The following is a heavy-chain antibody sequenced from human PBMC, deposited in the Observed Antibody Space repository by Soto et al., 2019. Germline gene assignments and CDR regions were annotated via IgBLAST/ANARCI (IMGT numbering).Heavy chain of an antibody. CDR1: GFTVSSNY. CDR2: IYSGGSA. CDR3: AKRGVVVVPAATLTYYYYYMDV. J-gene: IGHJ6*03. Sequence: PGGSLRLSCAASGFTVSSNYMSWVRQAPGKGLEWVSVIYSGGSAYYADSVKGRFTISRHSSKNTLYLQMNSLRAEDTAVYYCAKRGVVVVPAATLTYYYYYMDVWGKGTTVTVSS. V-gene: IGHV3-53*04. D-gene: IGHD2-2*01.